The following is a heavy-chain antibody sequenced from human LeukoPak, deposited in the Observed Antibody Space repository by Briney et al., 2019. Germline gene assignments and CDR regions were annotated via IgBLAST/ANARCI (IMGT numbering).Heavy chain of an antibody. D-gene: IGHD5-12*01. CDR2: ISYDGSNK. Sequence: GGSLRLSCAASGFTFSSYPMHWVRQAPGKGLEWVAVISYDGSNKYYADSVKGRFTISRDNTKNSVYLQMNSLRAEDTAMYYCARDSDVATYDYWGQGTLVTVSS. CDR1: GFTFSSYP. J-gene: IGHJ4*02. V-gene: IGHV3-30-3*01. CDR3: ARDSDVATYDY.